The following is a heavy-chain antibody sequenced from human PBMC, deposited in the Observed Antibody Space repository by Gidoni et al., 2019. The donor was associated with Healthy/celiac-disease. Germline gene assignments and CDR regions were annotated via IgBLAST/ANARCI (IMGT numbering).Heavy chain of an antibody. CDR2: ISSSSSYT. CDR1: GFTFSDYY. J-gene: IGHJ3*02. Sequence: QVQLVESGGGLVKPGGSLRLSCAAYGFTFSDYYMSWIRQAPGKGLEWVSYISSSSSYTNYADSVKGRFTISRDNAKNSLYLQMNSLRAEDTAVYYCARDRKQLVPGDAFDIWGHGTMVTVSS. D-gene: IGHD6-13*01. V-gene: IGHV3-11*06. CDR3: ARDRKQLVPGDAFDI.